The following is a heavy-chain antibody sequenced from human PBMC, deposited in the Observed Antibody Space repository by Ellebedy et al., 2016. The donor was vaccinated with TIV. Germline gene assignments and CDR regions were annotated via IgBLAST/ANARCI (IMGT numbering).Heavy chain of an antibody. CDR2: ISSGSSYI. CDR3: ARSDVPRPSDY. Sequence: PGGSLRLSCAGSGFTFSSYSMHWVRQAPGKGLEWVSSISSGSSYIYYAESVKGRFTISRDNAKNSLYLQMNSLRAEDTAVYYCARSDVPRPSDYWGQGTLVTVSS. D-gene: IGHD6-6*01. V-gene: IGHV3-21*01. CDR1: GFTFSSYS. J-gene: IGHJ4*02.